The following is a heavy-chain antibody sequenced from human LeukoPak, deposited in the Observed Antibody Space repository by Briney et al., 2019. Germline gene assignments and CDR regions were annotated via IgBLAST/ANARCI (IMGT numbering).Heavy chain of an antibody. Sequence: GGSLRLSCAASGFAFDDYGMSWVRQAPGKGLEWVSGINWNGGSIGYADSVKGRFTISRDNAKNSLYLQINSLRAEDTALYYCARADKDGYGFFRFDYWGQGTLVTVSS. V-gene: IGHV3-20*04. J-gene: IGHJ4*02. CDR2: INWNGGSI. D-gene: IGHD5-18*01. CDR3: ARADKDGYGFFRFDY. CDR1: GFAFDDYG.